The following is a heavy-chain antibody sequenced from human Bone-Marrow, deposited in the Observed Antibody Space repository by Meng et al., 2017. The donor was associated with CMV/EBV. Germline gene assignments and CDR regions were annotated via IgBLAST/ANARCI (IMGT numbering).Heavy chain of an antibody. CDR3: ARDRGATVSCFDY. CDR1: GYTFTGYY. J-gene: IGHJ4*02. D-gene: IGHD1-26*01. CDR2: INPNSGGT. Sequence: ASVKVSCKASGYTFTGYYMHWVRQAPGQGLEWMGWINPNSGGTNYAQKFQGRVTMTRDTSISTAYMELSRLRSDDTAVYYCARDRGATVSCFDYWGQGTLVTVSS. V-gene: IGHV1-2*02.